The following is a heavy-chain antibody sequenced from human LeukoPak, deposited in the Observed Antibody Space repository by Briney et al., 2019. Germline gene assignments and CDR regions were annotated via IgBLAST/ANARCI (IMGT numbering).Heavy chain of an antibody. Sequence: GESLKISCKASGYTFTTNWIGWVRQMPGKGLEWMRIIYPGDSDPRYSPSFQGQVTISADKSISTAYLQWSSLKASDSAMYYCVRHGLGRSWFGFDYWGQGTLVTVSS. CDR2: IYPGDSDP. CDR1: GYTFTTNW. V-gene: IGHV5-51*01. J-gene: IGHJ4*02. D-gene: IGHD6-13*01. CDR3: VRHGLGRSWFGFDY.